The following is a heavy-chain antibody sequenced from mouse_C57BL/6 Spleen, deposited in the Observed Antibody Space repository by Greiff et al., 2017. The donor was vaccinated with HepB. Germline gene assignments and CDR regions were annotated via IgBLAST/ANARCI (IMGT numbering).Heavy chain of an antibody. V-gene: IGHV1-81*01. CDR1: GYTFTSYG. CDR2: IYPRSGNT. D-gene: IGHD1-1*01. CDR3: AREELYYYGSSSYWYFDV. Sequence: QVQLQQSGAELARPGASVKLSCKASGYTFTSYGISWVKQRTGQGLEWIGEIYPRSGNTYYNEKFKGKATLTADKSSSTAYMELRSLTSEDSAVYFCAREELYYYGSSSYWYFDVWGTGTTVTVSS. J-gene: IGHJ1*03.